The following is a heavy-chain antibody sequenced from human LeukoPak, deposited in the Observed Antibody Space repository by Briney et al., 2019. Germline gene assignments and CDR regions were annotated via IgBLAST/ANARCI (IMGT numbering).Heavy chain of an antibody. D-gene: IGHD3-10*01. CDR3: AREGYASGTRYGMDV. V-gene: IGHV3-7*01. J-gene: IGHJ6*02. CDR1: GFNLTDYW. CDR2: VKQDGSGE. Sequence: GGSLRLSCAASGFNLTDYWMSWVRQAPGKGLEWVANVKQDGSGEYYVDSVKGRFTISRDNAKNSLYLQMNSLRAEDTAVYYCAREGYASGTRYGMDVWGQGTTVTVSS.